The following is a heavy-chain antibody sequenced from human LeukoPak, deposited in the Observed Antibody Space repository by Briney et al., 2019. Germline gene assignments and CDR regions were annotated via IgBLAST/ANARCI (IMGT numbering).Heavy chain of an antibody. D-gene: IGHD2-21*02. CDR1: GFTFSSYA. CDR2: ISYDGSNK. V-gene: IGHV3-30*04. J-gene: IGHJ4*02. Sequence: PGRSLRLSCAASGFTFSSYAMHWVRQAPGKGLEWVAVISYDGSNKYYAVSVKGRFTISRDNSKNTLYLQMNSLRAEDTAVYYCASCGGDCYSKYYFYYWGQGTLVTVSS. CDR3: ASCGGDCYSKYYFYY.